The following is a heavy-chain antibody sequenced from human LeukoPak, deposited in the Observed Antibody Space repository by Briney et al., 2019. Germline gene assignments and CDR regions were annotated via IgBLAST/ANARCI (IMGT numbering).Heavy chain of an antibody. V-gene: IGHV3-23*01. J-gene: IGHJ4*02. CDR3: AKGTDYYDSSGPSDY. D-gene: IGHD3-22*01. CDR2: ISGSGGST. CDR1: GFTFSSYV. Sequence: GGSLRLSCAASGFTFSSYVMSWVRQAPGKGLEWVSAISGSGGSTYYADSVKGRFTISRDNSKNTLYLQMNSLRAEDTAVYYCAKGTDYYDSSGPSDYWGQGTLVTVSS.